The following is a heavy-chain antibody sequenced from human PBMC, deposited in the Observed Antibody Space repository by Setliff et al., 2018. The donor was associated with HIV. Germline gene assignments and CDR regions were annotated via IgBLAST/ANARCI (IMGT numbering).Heavy chain of an antibody. CDR2: IYPGDSDT. V-gene: IGHV5-51*01. D-gene: IGHD6-13*01. CDR3: ARRQSSSWYPDYFDY. CDR1: GYSFTSYW. J-gene: IGHJ4*02. Sequence: GESLKISCKGSGYSFTSYWIGWVRQMPGKGLEWMGIIYPGDSDTRYSPSFQGQVTISADKSISTAYLQWSSLRASDTAMYYCARRQSSSWYPDYFDYWGQGTLVTVSS.